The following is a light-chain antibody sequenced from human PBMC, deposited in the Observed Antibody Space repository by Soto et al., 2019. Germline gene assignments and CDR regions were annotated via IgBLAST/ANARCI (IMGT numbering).Light chain of an antibody. Sequence: EVVLTQSPGTLSLSPGERATLSCRASQTINSAYIAWYQQKPGQAPRLLIHGASSRATGIPHRFSGRGSGTDFTLTISRLEPEDFAVYYCQQYGSSPTFGHGTKVDVK. CDR3: QQYGSSPT. CDR2: GAS. CDR1: QTINSAY. V-gene: IGKV3-20*01. J-gene: IGKJ3*01.